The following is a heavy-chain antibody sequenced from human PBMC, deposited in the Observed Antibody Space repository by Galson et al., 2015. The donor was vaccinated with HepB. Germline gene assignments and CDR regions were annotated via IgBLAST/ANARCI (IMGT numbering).Heavy chain of an antibody. CDR1: GFTFSSYG. V-gene: IGHV3-33*01. CDR3: ARDGHSLCGGDCPDYYYYYMDV. CDR2: IWYDGSNK. Sequence: SLRLSCAASGFTFSSYGMHWVRQAPGKGLEWVAVIWYDGSNKYYADSVKGRFTISRDNSKNTLYLQMNSLRAEDTAVYYCARDGHSLCGGDCPDYYYYYMDVWGKGTTVTVSS. D-gene: IGHD2-21*01. J-gene: IGHJ6*03.